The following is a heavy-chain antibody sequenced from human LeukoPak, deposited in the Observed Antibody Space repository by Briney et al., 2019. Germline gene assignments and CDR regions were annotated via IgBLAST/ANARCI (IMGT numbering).Heavy chain of an antibody. V-gene: IGHV4-39*01. CDR1: GGSINSSSYY. CDR3: ARRFAPSRNDAFDI. Sequence: SETLSLTCTVSGGSINSSSYYWGWIRQPPGKGLEWIGTIYYSGSTYYNPSLKSRVTVSVDTSKNQFSLKLSSVTASDTAVYYCARRFAPSRNDAFDIWGQGTMVTVSS. CDR2: IYYSGST. J-gene: IGHJ3*02. D-gene: IGHD3-10*01.